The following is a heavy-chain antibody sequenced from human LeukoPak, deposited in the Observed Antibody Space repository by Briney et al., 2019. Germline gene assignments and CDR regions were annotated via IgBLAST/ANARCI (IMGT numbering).Heavy chain of an antibody. V-gene: IGHV3-7*01. Sequence: GGSLRLSCEASGFTFSNYWMTWVRQAPGKGLEWVANIKKDASEIYYVDSVKGRFTISRDNAKNSLYLQMNSLRAEDTAVYYCAREVVVAARAFDYWGQGTLVTVSS. D-gene: IGHD2-15*01. CDR2: IKKDASEI. J-gene: IGHJ4*02. CDR1: GFTFSNYW. CDR3: AREVVVAARAFDY.